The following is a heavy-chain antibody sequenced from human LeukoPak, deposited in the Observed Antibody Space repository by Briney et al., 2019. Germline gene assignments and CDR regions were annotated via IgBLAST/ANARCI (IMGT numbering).Heavy chain of an antibody. CDR1: GYTFSNYY. CDR2: INPSDGGT. V-gene: IGHV1-46*01. Sequence: ASVRVSCKASGYTFSNYYLHWVRQAPGHGLEWMAIINPSDGGTYYEQKLQGRVTVTRDTSTSTVYMELSSLRSEDTAVYYCARDTRTMTAVTRGQHYYYGLDVWGQGTTVTVSS. CDR3: ARDTRTMTAVTRGQHYYYGLDV. J-gene: IGHJ6*02. D-gene: IGHD4-17*01.